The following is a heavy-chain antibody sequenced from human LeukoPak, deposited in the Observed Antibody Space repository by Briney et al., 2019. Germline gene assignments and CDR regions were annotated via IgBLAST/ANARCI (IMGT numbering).Heavy chain of an antibody. CDR1: GFRFSTYT. CDR3: ARDTLGPLYYGMDV. CDR2: ISASSTYI. D-gene: IGHD2-15*01. V-gene: IGHV3-21*01. J-gene: IGHJ6*02. Sequence: GGSLRLSCAASGFRFSTYTMNWVRQAPGKGLEWVSSISASSTYIYYADSVKGRFTISRDNAKNSLYVQMNSLRAEDTAVYYCARDTLGPLYYGMDVWGQGTTVTVSS.